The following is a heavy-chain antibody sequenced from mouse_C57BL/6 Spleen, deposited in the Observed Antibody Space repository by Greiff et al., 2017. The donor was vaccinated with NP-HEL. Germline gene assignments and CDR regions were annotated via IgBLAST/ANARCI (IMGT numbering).Heavy chain of an antibody. CDR1: GYSITSGYY. CDR3: ARDYYGGLDY. J-gene: IGHJ2*01. D-gene: IGHD1-1*02. CDR2: ISYDGSN. Sequence: DVKLQESGPGLVKPSQSLSLTCSVTGYSITSGYYWNWIRHPPGNKLEWMGYISYDGSNNYNPSLKNRISITRDTSKNQFFLKLNTVTTEDTATYYCARDYYGGLDYWGHGTTLTVSS. V-gene: IGHV3-6*01.